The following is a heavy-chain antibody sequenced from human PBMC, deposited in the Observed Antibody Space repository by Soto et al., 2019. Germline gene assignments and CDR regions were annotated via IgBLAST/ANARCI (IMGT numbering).Heavy chain of an antibody. V-gene: IGHV1-69*06. Sequence: QVQLVQSGAEVKKPGSSVKVSCKASGGTFSSSAISWVRQAPGQGLEWMGAIIPVFGTAHYAQKFQGRVTITADKPTSTAYMELSRLRSEDTAVYYCARKRTERGKDVWGQGTTVTVSS. CDR1: GGTFSSSA. D-gene: IGHD6-25*01. CDR2: IIPVFGTA. J-gene: IGHJ6*02. CDR3: ARKRTERGKDV.